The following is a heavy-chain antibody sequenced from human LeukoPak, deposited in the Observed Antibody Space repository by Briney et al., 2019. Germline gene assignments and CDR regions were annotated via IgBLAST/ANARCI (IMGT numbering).Heavy chain of an antibody. CDR2: IKQDGTEK. D-gene: IGHD6-19*01. CDR3: ASPSGYSSGWSPFDH. Sequence: GGSLRLXCAASGFTFSSYWMSWGRQAPGKGLEWVANIKQDGTEKYYVDSVRGRFTISRDNAKNSLYLQMNSLRAEDTAMYYCASPSGYSSGWSPFDHWGQGTLVTVSS. CDR1: GFTFSSYW. V-gene: IGHV3-7*01. J-gene: IGHJ4*02.